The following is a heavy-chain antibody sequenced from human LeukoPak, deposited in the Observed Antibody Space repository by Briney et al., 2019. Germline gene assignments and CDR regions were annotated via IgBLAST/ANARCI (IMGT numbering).Heavy chain of an antibody. Sequence: GASVKVSCKASGYTFASYYIHWVRQAPGHGLEWMGIINPSGGSTSYSQKFQGRVTMTRDTSTSTVYMELSSLRSEDTAVYYCARVGYCSGGSCYYLLYWGQGTLVTVSS. CDR3: ARVGYCSGGSCYYLLY. J-gene: IGHJ4*02. V-gene: IGHV1-46*01. CDR1: GYTFASYY. CDR2: INPSGGST. D-gene: IGHD2-15*01.